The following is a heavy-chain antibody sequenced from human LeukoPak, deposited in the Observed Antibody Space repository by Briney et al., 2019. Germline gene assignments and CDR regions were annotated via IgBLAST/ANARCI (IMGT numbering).Heavy chain of an antibody. V-gene: IGHV4-61*02. CDR3: ARGGISDFDI. Sequence: PSETLSLTCTVSGGSISSSSYYWSWIRQPAGKGLEWIGRIHTSGSTNYNPSLKSRVTISPDTPKNQFSLELNSVTAADSAVYYCARGGISDFDIWGQGTMVTVSS. CDR1: GGSISSSSYY. D-gene: IGHD3-3*02. J-gene: IGHJ3*02. CDR2: IHTSGST.